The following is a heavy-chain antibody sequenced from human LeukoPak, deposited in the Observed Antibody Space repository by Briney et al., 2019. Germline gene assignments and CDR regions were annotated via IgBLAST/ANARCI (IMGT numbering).Heavy chain of an antibody. CDR3: AREWGGGYSYGNVDY. CDR1: GFTFSSYE. J-gene: IGHJ4*02. CDR2: ISSSGSTI. Sequence: PGGSLRLSCAASGFTFSSYEMNWVRQAPGKWLEWVSYISSSGSTIYYADSVKGRFTISRDNAKNSLYLQMNSLRAEDTAVYYCAREWGGGYSYGNVDYWGQGTLVTVSS. V-gene: IGHV3-48*03. D-gene: IGHD5-18*01.